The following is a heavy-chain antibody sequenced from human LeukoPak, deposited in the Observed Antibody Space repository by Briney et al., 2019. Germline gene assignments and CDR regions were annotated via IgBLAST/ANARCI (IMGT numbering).Heavy chain of an antibody. CDR1: GFTFSRNA. Sequence: GGSLRLSCAASGFTFSRNAMSWVRQAPGKGLEWVSTISNTGGSTYYADSVKGRLTISRDNSKNTLYLQMNSLRAEDTAVYYCAKDLRGANWYPFDYWGQGTLVTVSS. CDR3: AKDLRGANWYPFDY. V-gene: IGHV3-23*01. J-gene: IGHJ4*02. D-gene: IGHD1-1*01. CDR2: ISNTGGST.